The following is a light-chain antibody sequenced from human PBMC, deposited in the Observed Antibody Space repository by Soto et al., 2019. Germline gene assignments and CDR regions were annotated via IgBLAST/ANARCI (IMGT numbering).Light chain of an antibody. CDR1: QSISSW. J-gene: IGKJ1*01. V-gene: IGKV1-5*03. CDR3: QHYNSYSEA. CDR2: RAS. Sequence: DIPMTQSPCTLSASVGDTVTITCRASQSISSWLAWYQQKPGKAPKLLIYRASTLQSGVPSRFSGSGSGTEFTLTISSLQPDDFATYYCQHYNSYSEAFGQGTKVDIK.